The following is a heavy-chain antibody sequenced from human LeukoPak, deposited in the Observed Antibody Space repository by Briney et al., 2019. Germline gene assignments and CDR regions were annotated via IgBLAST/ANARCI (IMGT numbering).Heavy chain of an antibody. Sequence: SVKVSCKASGGTFSSYAISWVRQAPGQGLEWMGGIIPIFGTANYTQKFQGRVTITADESTSTAYMELSSLRSEDTAVYYCARDYEVAATNYYYYMDVWGKGTTVTVSS. V-gene: IGHV1-69*01. CDR3: ARDYEVAATNYYYYMDV. J-gene: IGHJ6*03. CDR1: GGTFSSYA. CDR2: IIPIFGTA. D-gene: IGHD6-25*01.